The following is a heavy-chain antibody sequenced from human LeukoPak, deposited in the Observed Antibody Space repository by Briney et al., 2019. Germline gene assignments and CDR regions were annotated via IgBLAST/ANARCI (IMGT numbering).Heavy chain of an antibody. CDR2: IYYSGST. D-gene: IGHD3-22*01. V-gene: IGHV4-39*07. CDR3: ARGRYYDSSGYYPTFDY. J-gene: IGHJ4*02. CDR1: GGSISSSSYY. Sequence: SETLSLTCTVSGGSISSSSYYWGWIRQPPGKGLEWIGSIYYSGSTYYNPSLKSRVTISVDTSKNQFSLKLSSVTAADTAVYYCARGRYYDSSGYYPTFDYWGQGTLVTVSS.